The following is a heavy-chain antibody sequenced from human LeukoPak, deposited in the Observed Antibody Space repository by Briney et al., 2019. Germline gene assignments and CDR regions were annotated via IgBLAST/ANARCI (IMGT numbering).Heavy chain of an antibody. D-gene: IGHD2-2*01. J-gene: IGHJ4*02. CDR2: IYSGGST. CDR3: ARGPSSTSFSHLPFQDY. V-gene: IGHV3-66*01. CDR1: GFTFSSYA. Sequence: GGSLRLSCAASGFTFSSYAMHWVRQAPGKGLEWVSVIYSGGSTYYADSVKGRFTISRDNSKNTLYLQMNSLRAEDTAVYYCARGPSSTSFSHLPFQDYWGQGTLVTVSS.